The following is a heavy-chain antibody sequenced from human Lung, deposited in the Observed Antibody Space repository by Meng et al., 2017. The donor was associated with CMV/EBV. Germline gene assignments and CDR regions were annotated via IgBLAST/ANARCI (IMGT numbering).Heavy chain of an antibody. Sequence: LTCAASGFTFSYFWMLWVRQAPGKGLEWVANIKQDGSEKYYVDSVEGRFTISRDNAKNSLYLQMNSLRTEDTAVYYCARERGAFDIWGQGTVVTVSS. CDR1: GFTFSYFW. V-gene: IGHV3-7*01. J-gene: IGHJ3*02. D-gene: IGHD3-10*01. CDR2: IKQDGSEK. CDR3: ARERGAFDI.